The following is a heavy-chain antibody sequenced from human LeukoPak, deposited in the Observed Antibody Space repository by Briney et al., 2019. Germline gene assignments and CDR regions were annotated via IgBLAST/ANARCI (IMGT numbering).Heavy chain of an antibody. CDR3: AKDRGTYIGIDNNWLHP. J-gene: IGHJ5*02. V-gene: IGHV3-23*01. Sequence: GGSLRLSCAASGFTFNSYGMNWVRQAPGKGLEWVSGISGSGVSTDYADSVKGRFTTSRDNSKHMVYLQINTLRAAATATYYCAKDRGTYIGIDNNWLHPWGQGTLVTVSS. CDR1: GFTFNSYG. CDR2: ISGSGVST. D-gene: IGHD1-26*01.